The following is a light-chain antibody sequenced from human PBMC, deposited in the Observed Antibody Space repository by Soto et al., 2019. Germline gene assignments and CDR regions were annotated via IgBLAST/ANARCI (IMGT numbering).Light chain of an antibody. V-gene: IGLV2-14*01. CDR3: SSYTTTNTPVV. Sequence: QSALTQPASVSGSPGQSITISCTGTSSDVGNYNYVSWYQQKPGKAPKLMIYEVSNRPSGVSNRFSGSKSGNTASLTISGLQGEDEADYYCSSYTTTNTPVVFGGGTQLTVL. CDR2: EVS. J-gene: IGLJ2*01. CDR1: SSDVGNYNY.